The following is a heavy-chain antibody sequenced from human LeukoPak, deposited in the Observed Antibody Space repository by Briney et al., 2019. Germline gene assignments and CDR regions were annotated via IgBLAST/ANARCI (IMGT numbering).Heavy chain of an antibody. J-gene: IGHJ4*02. D-gene: IGHD2/OR15-2a*01. CDR3: ARSPPDIVTQDY. Sequence: GGSLRLSCAASGFTFSSYSMNWVRQAPGKGLEWVSSISSSSSYIYYADSVKGRFTISRDNAKNSLYLQMNSLRAEDTAVYYCARSPPDIVTQDYWGQGTLVTVSS. CDR2: ISSSSSYI. CDR1: GFTFSSYS. V-gene: IGHV3-21*01.